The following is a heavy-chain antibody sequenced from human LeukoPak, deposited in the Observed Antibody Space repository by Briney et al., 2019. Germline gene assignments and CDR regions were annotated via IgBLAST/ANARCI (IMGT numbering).Heavy chain of an antibody. CDR3: ASGGSSYYYYYHYMDV. Sequence: SETLSLTCIVSGDSISSYYWNWIRQPPGKGLEWIGYIYYSGNTNYNPSLKSRVTISVDTSKNQFSLKLSSVTAADTAVYYCASGGSSYYYYYHYMDVWGKGTTVTVSS. V-gene: IGHV4-59*01. CDR1: GDSISSYY. CDR2: IYYSGNT. D-gene: IGHD4-23*01. J-gene: IGHJ6*03.